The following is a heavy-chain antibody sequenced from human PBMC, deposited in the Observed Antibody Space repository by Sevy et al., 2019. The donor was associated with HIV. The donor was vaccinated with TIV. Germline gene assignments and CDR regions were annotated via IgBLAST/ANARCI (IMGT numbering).Heavy chain of an antibody. V-gene: IGHV3-30-3*01. J-gene: IGHJ6*02. CDR3: ARDQAGPSDDYYYYGMDL. CDR1: GFILRNYV. D-gene: IGHD3-10*01. CDR2: VSFDGSDK. Sequence: GALRLSCAASGFILRNYVMHWVRQAPGKGLEWVAAVSFDGSDKFYADSVKGRFTISRDNSKNRLYLQTNSLRAEDTAVYYCARDQAGPSDDYYYYGMDLWGQGTTVTVSS.